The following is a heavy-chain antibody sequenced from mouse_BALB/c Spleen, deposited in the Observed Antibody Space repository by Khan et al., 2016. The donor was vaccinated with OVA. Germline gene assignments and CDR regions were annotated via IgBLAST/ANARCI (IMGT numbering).Heavy chain of an antibody. CDR1: GYSFTGYF. V-gene: IGHV1-20*02. CDR3: ARIYGSDFDY. Sequence: EVQLQQSGPELVKPGASVKISCKASGYSFTGYFMNWVMQSHGKSLEWIGRINPHIGETFYNQKFKDKATLTVDESSSTAHMELRILASEDSAVYYCARIYGSDFDYWGQGTTLTVSS. J-gene: IGHJ2*01. CDR2: INPHIGET. D-gene: IGHD1-1*01.